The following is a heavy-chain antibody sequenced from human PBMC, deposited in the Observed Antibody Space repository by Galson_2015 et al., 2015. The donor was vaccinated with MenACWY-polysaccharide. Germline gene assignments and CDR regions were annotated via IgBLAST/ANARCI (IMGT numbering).Heavy chain of an antibody. CDR3: AKGRGPQLYYYGSGVDY. CDR1: GFTFSDYV. CDR2: VSNSGGVT. D-gene: IGHD3-10*01. Sequence: CLRLSCAASGFTFSDYVMSWVRQAPGKGLEWVSGVSNSGGVTYYADSVKGRFIISRDNSKNTLSLQMNSLRAEDTAIYYCAKGRGPQLYYYGSGVDYWGQGTLVTVSS. V-gene: IGHV3-23*01. J-gene: IGHJ4*02.